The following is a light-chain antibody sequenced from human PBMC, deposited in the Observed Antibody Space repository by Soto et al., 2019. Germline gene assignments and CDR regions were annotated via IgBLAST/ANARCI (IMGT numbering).Light chain of an antibody. Sequence: QSVPTQPPSVYGAPGQRVTISCTGSSSNNGAGYDVHWYQHLPGTAPKPLIYGNSHRPSRVPDRFSGSNSGTSDSLAITGLLAEDEVDYYCQSYDSSLSGSVFGGGTKLTVL. CDR2: GNS. CDR3: QSYDSSLSGSV. V-gene: IGLV1-40*01. CDR1: SSNNGAGYD. J-gene: IGLJ2*01.